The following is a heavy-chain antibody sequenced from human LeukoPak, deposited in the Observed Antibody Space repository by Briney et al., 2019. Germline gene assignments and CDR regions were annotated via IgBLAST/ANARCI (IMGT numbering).Heavy chain of an antibody. CDR3: ARAKGVGGPYYFDY. CDR2: IYNSGST. V-gene: IGHV4-61*02. D-gene: IGHD3-16*01. CDR1: GGSISSGIYF. Sequence: SQTLSLTCTVSGGSISSGIYFWSWIRQPAGKGLEWIGRIYNSGSTNYNPSLKSRVTISVDTSKSQFSLKLTSVTAADTAVYYCARAKGVGGPYYFDYWGQGTLVTVSS. J-gene: IGHJ4*02.